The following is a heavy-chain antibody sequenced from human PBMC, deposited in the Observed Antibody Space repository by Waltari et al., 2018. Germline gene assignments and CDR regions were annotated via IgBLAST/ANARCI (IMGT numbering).Heavy chain of an antibody. J-gene: IGHJ3*02. Sequence: EVQVVESGGGLVQPGGSLRLSCAASGFTFSSYEMNWVRQAPGKALEWVSYNSSGGTSIYYADSVKGRFTISRDNAKDSLYLQMNNLRAEDTAVYYCARGWTHNAFHMWGQGTMVTVSS. CDR3: ARGWTHNAFHM. CDR2: NSSGGTSI. V-gene: IGHV3-48*03. CDR1: GFTFSSYE.